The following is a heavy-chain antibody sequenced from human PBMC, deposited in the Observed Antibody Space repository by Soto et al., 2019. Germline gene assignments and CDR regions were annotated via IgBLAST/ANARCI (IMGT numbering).Heavy chain of an antibody. CDR2: IMPSSDTP. J-gene: IGHJ5*02. CDR3: AIDESADYVWGSFRS. Sequence: QVQLVQSGADVKKPGSSVKVSCKASGGIFSNYGISWVRQAPGQGLEWMGGIMPSSDTPNYAQKFQGRVTITADESTSTAYMDLSSLRSEDTDVYYCAIDESADYVWGSFRSWGPGTPVTVAS. D-gene: IGHD3-16*02. CDR1: GGIFSNYG. V-gene: IGHV1-69*01.